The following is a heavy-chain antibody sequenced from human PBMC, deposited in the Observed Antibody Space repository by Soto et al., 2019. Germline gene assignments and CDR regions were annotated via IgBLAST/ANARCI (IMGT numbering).Heavy chain of an antibody. D-gene: IGHD3-9*01. V-gene: IGHV5-51*01. J-gene: IGHJ4*02. CDR1: GNTITNYW. Sequence: GESLKTSCKGAGNTITNYWNGWVGQMPGKGLEWGGIIYPGDSHTRYSPSFQGQVTISADKSISTAYLQWSSLKASDTAMYFCARWDYDILAGYYKGLGYWGQGTLVTVSS. CDR3: ARWDYDILAGYYKGLGY. CDR2: IYPGDSHT.